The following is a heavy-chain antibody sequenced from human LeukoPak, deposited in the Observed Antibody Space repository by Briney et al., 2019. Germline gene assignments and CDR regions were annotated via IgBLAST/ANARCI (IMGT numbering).Heavy chain of an antibody. Sequence: GGSLRLSCAASGFTFSSYWMSWVRQAPGKGLEWVANIKQDGSEKYYVDSVKGRFTISRDNAKNSLYLQMNSLRAEDTAVYYCASGIAAAVEYDAFDIWGQGTMVTVSS. CDR2: IKQDGSEK. CDR1: GFTFSSYW. J-gene: IGHJ3*02. D-gene: IGHD6-13*01. V-gene: IGHV3-7*01. CDR3: ASGIAAAVEYDAFDI.